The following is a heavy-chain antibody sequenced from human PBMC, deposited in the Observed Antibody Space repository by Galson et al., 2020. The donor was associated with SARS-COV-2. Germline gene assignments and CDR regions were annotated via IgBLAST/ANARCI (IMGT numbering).Heavy chain of an antibody. V-gene: IGHV4-59*01. CDR1: GGSISSNY. D-gene: IGHD5-18*01. J-gene: IGHJ5*02. Sequence: SETLSLTCTVSGGSISSNYWSWIRQPPGKGLEWIGYIYYSGSPNYNPSLKSRVTLSVDTSKNQFSLTLGSVTASDTAAYYCARSGSGIQQLSPWGQGTLVTVSS. CDR2: IYYSGSP. CDR3: ARSGSGIQQLSP.